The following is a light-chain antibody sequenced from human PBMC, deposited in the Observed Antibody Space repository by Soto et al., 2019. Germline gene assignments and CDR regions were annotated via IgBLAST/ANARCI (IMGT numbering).Light chain of an antibody. V-gene: IGKV1D-12*01. Sequence: DIQMTQSPSSVSASVGDSVTITCRASRDISSWLAWYQQRPGKAPKLLIYAASTLRSGIPLRFSGSASGTEFTLTISSLQREDFTTYCCQQTHTFPPSFGQGTRLEI. CDR1: RDISSW. CDR3: QQTHTFPPS. J-gene: IGKJ5*01. CDR2: AAS.